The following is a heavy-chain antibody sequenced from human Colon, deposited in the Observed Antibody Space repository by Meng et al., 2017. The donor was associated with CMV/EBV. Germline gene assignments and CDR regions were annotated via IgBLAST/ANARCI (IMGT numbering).Heavy chain of an antibody. V-gene: IGHV2-5*02. D-gene: IGHD6-6*01. J-gene: IGHJ4*02. Sequence: QIPWKKPGPTLVNPTPTLTLTCTFSGFSLSTNGVTVGWIRQPPGKALEWLALIYWDDDKRYSPSLKSRLTITKDTSKNQVVLTMINMDPVDTATYYCAHRFLRDSSSSLHFDSWGQGILVTVSS. CDR2: IYWDDDK. CDR3: AHRFLRDSSSSLHFDS. CDR1: GFSLSTNGVT.